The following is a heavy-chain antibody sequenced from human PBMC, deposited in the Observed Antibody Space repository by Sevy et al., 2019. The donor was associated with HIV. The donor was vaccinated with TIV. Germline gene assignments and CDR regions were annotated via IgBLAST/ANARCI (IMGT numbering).Heavy chain of an antibody. CDR3: ARVRYYDFWSGYPAYFDY. CDR2: IYYSGST. D-gene: IGHD3-3*01. J-gene: IGHJ4*02. Sequence: SETLSLTCTVSGGCISSYYWSWIRQPPGKGLELIGYIYYSGSTNYNPSLKSRVTISVDTSKNQFSLKLSSVTTADTAVYYCARVRYYDFWSGYPAYFDYWGQGTLVTVSS. CDR1: GGCISSYY. V-gene: IGHV4-59*01.